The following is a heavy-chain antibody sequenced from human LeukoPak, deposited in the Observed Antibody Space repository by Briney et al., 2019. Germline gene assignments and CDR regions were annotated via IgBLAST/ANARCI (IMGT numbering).Heavy chain of an antibody. CDR2: IYSGGST. J-gene: IGHJ4*02. CDR1: GFTVSSNY. Sequence: GGSLRLSCAASGFTVSSNYMSWVRQAPGKGLEWVSVIYSGGSTYYADSVKGRFTISRDNSKNTLYLQMHSLRAEDTAVYYCARDKSYGHHHFDYWGQGTLVTVSS. CDR3: ARDKSYGHHHFDY. V-gene: IGHV3-66*01. D-gene: IGHD5-18*01.